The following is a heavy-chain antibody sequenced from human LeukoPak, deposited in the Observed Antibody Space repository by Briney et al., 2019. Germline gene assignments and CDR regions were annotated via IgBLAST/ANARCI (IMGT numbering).Heavy chain of an antibody. CDR3: ARDVGIAAPLDY. J-gene: IGHJ4*02. CDR1: GVSIKTNSDY. Sequence: PSETLSLTCTVSGVSIKTNSDYCGWLRQPPGNGLEWIGSIYHVGGTYYNPSLKSRVTMSVDPSKNQFSLKLSSVTAADTAVYYCARDVGIAAPLDYWGQGTLVTVSS. V-gene: IGHV4-39*07. D-gene: IGHD6-6*01. CDR2: IYHVGGT.